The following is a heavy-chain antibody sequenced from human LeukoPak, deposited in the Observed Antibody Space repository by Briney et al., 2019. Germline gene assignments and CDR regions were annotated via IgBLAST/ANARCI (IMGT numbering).Heavy chain of an antibody. J-gene: IGHJ4*02. CDR1: GFTFSSYE. CDR2: ISSSGSTI. CDR3: ARDYGGSSPFDY. D-gene: IGHD4-23*01. Sequence: GGSLRLSCAASGFTFSSYEMNWVRQAPGKGLEWVSYISSSGSTIYYADSVKGRFTISRDNSKNSLYLHMNSLRAEDTAVYYCARDYGGSSPFDYWGQGTLVTVSS. V-gene: IGHV3-48*03.